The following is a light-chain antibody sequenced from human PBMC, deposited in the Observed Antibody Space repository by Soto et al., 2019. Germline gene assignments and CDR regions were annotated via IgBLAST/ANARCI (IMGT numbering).Light chain of an antibody. CDR3: SSFTYSSTLV. V-gene: IGLV2-14*03. Sequence: QSVLTQPASVSGSPGQSITISCTGTNSDVGGYNYVSWYQQHPGKAPKLMIYDVSHRPSGVSNRFSGSKSGNTASLTISGLQDEDEADYYCSSFTYSSTLVFGGGTKLTVL. CDR1: NSDVGGYNY. J-gene: IGLJ2*01. CDR2: DVS.